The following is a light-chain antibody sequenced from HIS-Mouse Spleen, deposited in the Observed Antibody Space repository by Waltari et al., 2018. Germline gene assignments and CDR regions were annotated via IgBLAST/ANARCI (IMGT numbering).Light chain of an antibody. V-gene: IGLV3-25*03. CDR1: ALPKKY. J-gene: IGLJ1*01. CDR2: KDS. Sequence: SYELTQPPTASVSPGQTARITCSGDALPKKYAYWYQQKSGLAPVLVIYKDSERPSGIPERFSGSSSGTTVTLTISGVQAEDEADYYCQSADSSGTYVFGTGTKVTVL. CDR3: QSADSSGTYV.